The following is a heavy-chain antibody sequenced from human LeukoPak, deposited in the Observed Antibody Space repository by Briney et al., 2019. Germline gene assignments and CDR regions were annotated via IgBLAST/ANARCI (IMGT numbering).Heavy chain of an antibody. J-gene: IGHJ1*01. CDR1: GGFITQTNY. D-gene: IGHD2-15*01. V-gene: IGHV4-4*02. CDR3: ATHKYCSGGSCSHFQH. Sequence: SETLSLTCGVSGGFITQTNYWTWVRQPPGKGLEWIGEVNLQGSTNYNPSLMGRVAISVDKSENHVSLHLTSVTAADTAVYYCATHKYCSGGSCSHFQHWGQGTLVTVSS. CDR2: VNLQGST.